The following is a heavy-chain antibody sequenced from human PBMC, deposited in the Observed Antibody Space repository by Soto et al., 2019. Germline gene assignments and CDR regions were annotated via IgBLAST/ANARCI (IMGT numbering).Heavy chain of an antibody. D-gene: IGHD5-18*01. CDR2: IKQDGSEK. J-gene: IGHJ6*04. CDR1: GFTFSSYW. Sequence: GSLRLSCAASGFTFSSYWMSWVRQAPGKGLEWVANIKQDGSEKYYVDSVKGRFTISRDNAKNSLYLQMNSLRAEDTAVYYCARDLVDTAMPQEYYYGMDVWGKGTTVTVSS. CDR3: ARDLVDTAMPQEYYYGMDV. V-gene: IGHV3-7*01.